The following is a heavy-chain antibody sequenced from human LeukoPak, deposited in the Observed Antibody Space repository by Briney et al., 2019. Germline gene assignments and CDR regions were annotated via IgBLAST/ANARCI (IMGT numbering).Heavy chain of an antibody. CDR2: IYYSGNT. V-gene: IGHV4-59*01. J-gene: IGHJ5*02. Sequence: SASLSLTFTCTGSSITGYYWNWIRQPPAQGLGLVGVIYYSGNTNSNPSLKGQVTISIDTSKNQFSLNLRSVTTADTAVYYCARDQIVVAGNWFDPWGQGTLVTVSS. CDR3: ARDQIVVAGNWFDP. CDR1: GSSITGYY. D-gene: IGHD1-26*01.